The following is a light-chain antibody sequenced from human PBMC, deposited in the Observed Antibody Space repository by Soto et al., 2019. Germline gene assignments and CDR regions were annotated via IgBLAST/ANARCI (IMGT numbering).Light chain of an antibody. CDR1: YSNIRTNT. CDR3: AAWDASRNAPV. V-gene: IGLV1-44*01. J-gene: IGLJ3*02. CDR2: TND. Sequence: QSARTQPPSASGTPGQRVTISCSGRYSNIRTNTVNWYQKLPGTAPKLLIYTNDQRPSGVPDRFSASKSGTTAPLAISGLQSEDEAEYYCAAWDASRNAPVFGGGTKVTVL.